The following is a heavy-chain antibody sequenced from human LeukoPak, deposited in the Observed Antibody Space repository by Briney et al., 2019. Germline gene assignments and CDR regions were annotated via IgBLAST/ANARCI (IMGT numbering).Heavy chain of an antibody. J-gene: IGHJ4*02. CDR3: AKGPRGDCSGGSCPGDS. V-gene: IGHV3-30*04. CDR1: GFIFSSYA. CDR2: ISYDGNNK. Sequence: GGSLRLSCAASGFIFSSYAMHWVRRAPGKGLEWVAIISYDGNNKFYADSVKGRFTISRDNSKNTLYVQIKSLRADDTAVYYCAKGPRGDCSGGSCPGDSWGQGTLVTVSS. D-gene: IGHD2-15*01.